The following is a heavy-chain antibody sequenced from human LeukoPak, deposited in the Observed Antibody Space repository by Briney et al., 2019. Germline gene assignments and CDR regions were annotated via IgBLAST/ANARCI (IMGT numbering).Heavy chain of an antibody. CDR2: IIPIFGTA. D-gene: IGHD3-10*01. CDR1: GYTFTDYY. Sequence: SVKVSCKASGYTFTDYYMHWVRQAPGQGLEWMGGIIPIFGTANYAQKFQGRVTITADESTSTAYMELSSLRSEDTAVYYCARLTWAELLWFGEPSYYYGMDVWGQGTTVTVSS. V-gene: IGHV1-69*13. CDR3: ARLTWAELLWFGEPSYYYGMDV. J-gene: IGHJ6*02.